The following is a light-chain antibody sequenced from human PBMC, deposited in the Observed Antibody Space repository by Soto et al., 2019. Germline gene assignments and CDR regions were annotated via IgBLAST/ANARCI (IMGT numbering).Light chain of an antibody. Sequence: QSLITQPASVSGSPGQSITISCTGTSSDIGAYNYVSWYQHHPGKAPKLMIYEVSNRPSGVSSRFSGSKSGNTASLTISGLQAEDEADYYCCSYASNNRGVFGTGTKVTVL. J-gene: IGLJ1*01. CDR1: SSDIGAYNY. CDR2: EVS. V-gene: IGLV2-14*01. CDR3: CSYASNNRGV.